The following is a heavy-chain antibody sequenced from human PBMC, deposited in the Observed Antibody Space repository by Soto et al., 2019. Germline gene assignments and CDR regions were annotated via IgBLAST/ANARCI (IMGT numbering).Heavy chain of an antibody. CDR3: ATGGSKRVRGAIVEVFHLEF. V-gene: IGHV3-53*02. CDR1: GLTVTRNY. Sequence: ELQLVESGGGLIQPGGSLRLSCAASGLTVTRNYMTWVRLAPGKGLECVSTIHTGGKTFYTDSVKCRFTVSRDASKNTVDLQMHTLSVKDTALDYCATGGSKRVRGAIVEVFHLEFWGRGTVVTVSS. J-gene: IGHJ4*02. CDR2: IHTGGKT. D-gene: IGHD3-10*01.